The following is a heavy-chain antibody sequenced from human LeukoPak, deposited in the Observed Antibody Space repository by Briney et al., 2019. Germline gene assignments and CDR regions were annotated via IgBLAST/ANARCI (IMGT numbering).Heavy chain of an antibody. D-gene: IGHD3-22*01. Sequence: GGSLRLSCAASGFTFSSYSMNWVRQAPGKGLEWVSYISSSSSTIYYADSVKGRFTISRDNSKNTLYLQMNSLRAEDTAVYYCAKDKDYYDSSGYCDYWGQGTLVTVSS. CDR3: AKDKDYYDSSGYCDY. J-gene: IGHJ4*02. CDR2: ISSSSSTI. V-gene: IGHV3-48*01. CDR1: GFTFSSYS.